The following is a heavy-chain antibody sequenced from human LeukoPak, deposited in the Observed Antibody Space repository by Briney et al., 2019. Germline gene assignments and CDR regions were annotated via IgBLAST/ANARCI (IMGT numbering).Heavy chain of an antibody. J-gene: IGHJ4*02. CDR1: GYTFTSYD. V-gene: IGHV1-8*01. CDR2: MNPNSGNT. CDR3: ARDALRYFDWLPHLDY. Sequence: GASVKVSCKASGYTFTSYDINWVRQATGQGLEWMGWMNPNSGNTGYAQKFQGRVTMTRNTSISTAYMELSSLRSEDTAVYYCARDALRYFDWLPHLDYWGQGILVTVSS. D-gene: IGHD3-9*01.